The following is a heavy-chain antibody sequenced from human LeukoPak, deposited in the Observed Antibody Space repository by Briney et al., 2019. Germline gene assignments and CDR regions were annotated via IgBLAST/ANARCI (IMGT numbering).Heavy chain of an antibody. CDR1: GFTFSSYA. CDR2: INREGTDT. V-gene: IGHV3-74*01. J-gene: IGHJ6*03. CDR3: ARGFYPYHYYMDV. Sequence: GGSLRLSCAASGFTFSSYAMSWVRQAPGKGLEWVSRINREGTDTTYAGSVKGRFTISRDNAKDTLFLQVNSLRAEDTAIYYCARGFYPYHYYMDVWGKGTTVTVSS.